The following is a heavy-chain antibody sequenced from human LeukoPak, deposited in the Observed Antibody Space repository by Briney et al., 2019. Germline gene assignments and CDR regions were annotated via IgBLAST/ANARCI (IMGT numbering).Heavy chain of an antibody. V-gene: IGHV4-30-2*01. CDR2: NYHSGSGST. Sequence: SETLSLTCTVSGGSISSGGHSWSWIRQPPGKGLEWIGYNYHSGSGSTYYNPSLKGRVTISIDKSKNQFSLKLNSVTAADTAVYYCARGARWLQRHFDYWGQGTLVTVSS. CDR1: GGSISSGGHS. J-gene: IGHJ4*02. D-gene: IGHD5-24*01. CDR3: ARGARWLQRHFDY.